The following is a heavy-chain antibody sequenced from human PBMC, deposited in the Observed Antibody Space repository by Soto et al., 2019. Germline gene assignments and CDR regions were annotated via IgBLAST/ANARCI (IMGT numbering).Heavy chain of an antibody. V-gene: IGHV4-34*01. Sequence: SETLSLTCAVYGGSFSGYYWSWIRQPPGKGLEWIGEINHSGSTNYNPSLKSRVTISVDTSKNQFSLKLSSVTAADTAVYYCARVGPGKYSVYWGQGTLVTVSS. CDR1: GGSFSGYY. CDR2: INHSGST. CDR3: ARVGPGKYSVY. J-gene: IGHJ4*02. D-gene: IGHD2-15*01.